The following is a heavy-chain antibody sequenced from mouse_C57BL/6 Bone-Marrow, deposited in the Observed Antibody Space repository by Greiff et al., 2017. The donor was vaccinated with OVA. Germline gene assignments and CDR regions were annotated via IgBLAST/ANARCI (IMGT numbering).Heavy chain of an antibody. Sequence: EVQLQESGPGLVKPSQSLSLTCSVTGYSITSGYYWNWIRQFPGNKLEWMGYISYDGSNNYNPSLKNRISITRDTSKNQFFLKLNSVTTEDTATYYCARERYYYGFDYWGQGTTLTVSS. D-gene: IGHD1-1*01. CDR3: ARERYYYGFDY. V-gene: IGHV3-6*01. CDR1: GYSITSGYY. J-gene: IGHJ2*01. CDR2: ISYDGSN.